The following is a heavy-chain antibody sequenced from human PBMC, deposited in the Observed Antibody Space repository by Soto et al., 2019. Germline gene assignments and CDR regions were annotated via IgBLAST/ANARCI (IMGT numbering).Heavy chain of an antibody. Sequence: PSETLSLTCTVSGGSISSYYWSWIRQPPGKGLEWIGYIFYSGSTNYNPSIKSRLTISVDTSKNQFSLKLKSVTAADTAVYYCARVGDWFDPWGQGTLVTVSS. V-gene: IGHV4-59*01. J-gene: IGHJ5*02. CDR3: ARVGDWFDP. CDR1: GGSISSYY. D-gene: IGHD3-16*01. CDR2: IFYSGST.